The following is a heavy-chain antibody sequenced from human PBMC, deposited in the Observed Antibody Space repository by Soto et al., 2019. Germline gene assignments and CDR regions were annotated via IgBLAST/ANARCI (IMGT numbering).Heavy chain of an antibody. CDR1: GFICSSYD. D-gene: IGHD1-1*01. J-gene: IGHJ3*02. CDR3: AKATATSGGAFEI. Sequence: GGCLRLSCAVSGFICSSYDMSWVRQAPGKGLEWVSTILVGGSTHYEDSVKGRFTISRDTSKNTVYLQMNSLTAGDTAFYYCAKATATSGGAFEIYGQGTMVTVSS. CDR2: ILVGGST. V-gene: IGHV3-23*01.